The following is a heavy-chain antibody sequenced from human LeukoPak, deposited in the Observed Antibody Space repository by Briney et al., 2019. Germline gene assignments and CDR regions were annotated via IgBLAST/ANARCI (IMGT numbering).Heavy chain of an antibody. CDR1: GFTFSSYA. Sequence: AGGSLRLSCAASGFTFSSYAMHWVRQAPGKGLEWVAIISSDGSQKFYADSVKGRFTISRDNSKNTLYLQMDSLRAEDTAVYYCAKEVGPMVYGDCWGQGTLVTVSS. CDR3: AKEVGPMVYGDC. J-gene: IGHJ4*02. V-gene: IGHV3-30*18. CDR2: ISSDGSQK. D-gene: IGHD5/OR15-5a*01.